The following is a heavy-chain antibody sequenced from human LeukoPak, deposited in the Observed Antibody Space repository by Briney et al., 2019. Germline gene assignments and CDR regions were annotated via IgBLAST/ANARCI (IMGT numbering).Heavy chain of an antibody. D-gene: IGHD4-17*01. V-gene: IGHV1-69*04. CDR2: IIPILGIA. CDR1: GGTFSSYA. CDR3: ARARGVTTRLGYYGMDV. J-gene: IGHJ6*02. Sequence: GASVKVSCKASGGTFSSYAISWVRQAPGQGLEWMGRIIPILGIANYAQKFQGRVTITADKSTSTAYMELSSLRSEDTAVYYCARARGVTTRLGYYGMDVWGQGTTVTVSS.